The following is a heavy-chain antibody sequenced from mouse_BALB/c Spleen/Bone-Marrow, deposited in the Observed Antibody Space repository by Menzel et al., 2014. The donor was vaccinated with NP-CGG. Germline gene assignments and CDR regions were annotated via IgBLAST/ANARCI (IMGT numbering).Heavy chain of an antibody. Sequence: VKLQESGPGLVSPSQRLSIPCTVSGFSLXSYGVHWVRQPPGKGLEWLGVIWAGGSTNYNSALMSRLSISKDNSKSQVFLKMNSLQTDDTAMYYCASLYLFAYWGQGTLVTVSA. CDR1: GFSLXSYG. V-gene: IGHV2-9*02. J-gene: IGHJ3*01. CDR2: IWAGGST. CDR3: ASLYLFAY. D-gene: IGHD5-1-1*01.